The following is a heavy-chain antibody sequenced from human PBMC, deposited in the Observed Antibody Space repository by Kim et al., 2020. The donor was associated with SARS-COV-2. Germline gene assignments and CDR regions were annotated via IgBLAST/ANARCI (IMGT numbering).Heavy chain of an antibody. CDR3: AKVPSR. CDR2: GRGGRT. Sequence: GRGGRTNSADPVKGRFTISRDNSKNPLYLQMNSLRAEDTAVYYCAKVPSRWGQGTLVTVSS. J-gene: IGHJ4*02. V-gene: IGHV3-23*01.